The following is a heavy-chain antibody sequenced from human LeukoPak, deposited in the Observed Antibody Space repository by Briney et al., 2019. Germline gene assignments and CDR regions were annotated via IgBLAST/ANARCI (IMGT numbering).Heavy chain of an antibody. V-gene: IGHV3-30*02. CDR1: GFTFSNYG. CDR3: ARDLHDYGDYGSYYYGMDV. CDR2: VRYDETTK. J-gene: IGHJ6*02. Sequence: GGSLRLSCAASGFTFSNYGMHWVRQAPGKGLEWVAFVRYDETTKFYADSVKGRFTISRDNSKTTLYLQMNSLRAEDTAVYYCARDLHDYGDYGSYYYGMDVWGQGTTVTVSS. D-gene: IGHD4-17*01.